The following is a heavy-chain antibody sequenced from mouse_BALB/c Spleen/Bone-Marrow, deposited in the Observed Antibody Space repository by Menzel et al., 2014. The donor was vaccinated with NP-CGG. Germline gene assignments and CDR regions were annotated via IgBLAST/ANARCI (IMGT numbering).Heavy chain of an antibody. CDR2: IDPANGNT. J-gene: IGHJ3*01. Sequence: EVKLQESGAELVKPGASVKLSCTASGFNIKDTYMHWVKQRPEQGLEWIGRIDPANGNTKYDPKFQGKATITADTSSNTAYLQLSSLTSEDTAVYYCASHYYGRAWFAYWGQGTLVTVSA. CDR1: GFNIKDTY. D-gene: IGHD1-1*01. CDR3: ASHYYGRAWFAY. V-gene: IGHV14-3*02.